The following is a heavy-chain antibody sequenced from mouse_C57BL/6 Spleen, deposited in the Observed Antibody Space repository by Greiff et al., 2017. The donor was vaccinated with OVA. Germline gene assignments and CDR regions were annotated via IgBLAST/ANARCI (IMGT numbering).Heavy chain of an antibody. V-gene: IGHV2-5*01. D-gene: IGHD2-4*01. CDR2: IWRGGST. CDR3: ANRYEYNGGGYAMDY. J-gene: IGHJ4*01. Sequence: VKLMESGPGLVQPSQSLSLTCTVSGFSFTSYGVHWVRQSPGKGLEWLGVIWRGGSTDYNAAFMSRLSITKDNSKSQVFFKVNRQRTSVTAIYSGANRYEYNGGGYAMDYWGQGTSVTVSS. CDR1: GFSFTSYG.